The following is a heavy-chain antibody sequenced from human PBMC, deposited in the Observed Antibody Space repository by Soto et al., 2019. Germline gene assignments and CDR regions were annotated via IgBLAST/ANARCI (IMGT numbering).Heavy chain of an antibody. D-gene: IGHD6-19*01. CDR3: AGYSSGWTTVDY. CDR2: IIPIFGTS. CDR1: GGTFSSYA. J-gene: IGHJ4*02. V-gene: IGHV1-69*13. Sequence: GAPVKVSCKASGGTFSSYALSWALQAPGQGLEWMGWIIPIFGTSNYAQKFQGRVTITADESTSTAYMELSSLRSEDTAVYYCAGYSSGWTTVDYWGQGTLVTVSS.